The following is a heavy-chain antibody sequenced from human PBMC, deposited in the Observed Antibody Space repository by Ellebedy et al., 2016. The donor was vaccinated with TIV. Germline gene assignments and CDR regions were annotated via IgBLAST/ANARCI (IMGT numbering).Heavy chain of an antibody. Sequence: GGSLRLXCAASAFTFSDYYMSWIRQAPGRGLEWVSYISPGGTTMYYAGSVKGRFTISRDNSKNIVHLQMNSLRAEDTALYYCATALRGQQLIPEYFQHWGQGTLVTVSS. J-gene: IGHJ1*01. D-gene: IGHD3-3*01. CDR1: AFTFSDYY. V-gene: IGHV3-11*01. CDR3: ATALRGQQLIPEYFQH. CDR2: ISPGGTTM.